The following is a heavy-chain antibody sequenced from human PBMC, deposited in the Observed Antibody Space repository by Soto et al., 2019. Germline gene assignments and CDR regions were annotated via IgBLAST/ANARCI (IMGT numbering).Heavy chain of an antibody. J-gene: IGHJ3*02. CDR1: GYPVTAYY. CDR3: ARGGGVGVAGSAAFEM. V-gene: IGHV1-2*02. D-gene: IGHD3-3*01. Sequence: QLHLVQSGAVVKKPGASVTVSCSASGYPVTAYYMHWVRQAPGRGLEWMGGINPATGAAKYTPSFQSRATLTRYPSKSTVLMELSGLTSEDTAVFFCARGGGVGVAGSAAFEMWGQGTLVTVSS. CDR2: INPATGAA.